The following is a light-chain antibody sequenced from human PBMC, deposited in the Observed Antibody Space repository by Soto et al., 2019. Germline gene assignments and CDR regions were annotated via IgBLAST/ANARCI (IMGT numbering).Light chain of an antibody. Sequence: DIQMTQSPSTLSASVGDRVTITCRASQSISSWLAWYQQKPGKAPKVLIYDASSLESGVPSRFSGSGSGTEFTLTITSLQPDDFATYYCQQYSSYSGTFGQGTKLEIK. CDR2: DAS. CDR1: QSISSW. J-gene: IGKJ2*01. CDR3: QQYSSYSGT. V-gene: IGKV1-5*01.